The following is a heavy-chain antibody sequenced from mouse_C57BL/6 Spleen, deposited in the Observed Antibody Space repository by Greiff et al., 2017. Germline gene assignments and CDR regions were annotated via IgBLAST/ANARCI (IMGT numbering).Heavy chain of an antibody. V-gene: IGHV5-15*01. Sequence: EVKLMESGGGLVQPGGSLKLSCAASGFTFSDYGMAWVRQAPRKGPEWVAFISNLAYSIYYADTVTGRFTISRENAKNTLYLEMSSLRSEDTAMYYCARHEDGNYPHYAMDYWGQGTSVTVSS. J-gene: IGHJ4*01. CDR2: ISNLAYSI. CDR1: GFTFSDYG. CDR3: ARHEDGNYPHYAMDY. D-gene: IGHD2-1*01.